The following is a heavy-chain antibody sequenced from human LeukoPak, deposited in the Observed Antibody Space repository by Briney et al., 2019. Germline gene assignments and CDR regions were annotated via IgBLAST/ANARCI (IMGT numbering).Heavy chain of an antibody. CDR2: IYTSGST. V-gene: IGHV4-61*02. J-gene: IGHJ3*02. Sequence: SETLSLTCTVSGGSISSGSYYWSWIRQPGGKGLEWIGRIYTSGSTNYNPSLKSRVTISVDTSKHQFSLKLSSVTAADTAVYYCARGLGYCSSTSCPTDAFDIWGQGTMVTVSS. D-gene: IGHD2-2*01. CDR3: ARGLGYCSSTSCPTDAFDI. CDR1: GGSISSGSYY.